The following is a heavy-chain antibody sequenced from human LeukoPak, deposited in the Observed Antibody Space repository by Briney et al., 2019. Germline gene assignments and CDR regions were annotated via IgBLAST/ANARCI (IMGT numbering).Heavy chain of an antibody. J-gene: IGHJ6*03. D-gene: IGHD6-19*01. V-gene: IGHV3-7*01. CDR3: ARIEAVAASYYYYYMDV. CDR1: GFTFSSYW. CDR2: IKQDGSEK. Sequence: GGSLRLSCVVSGFTFSSYWLTWVRQAPGKGLEWVANIKQDGSEKFYVDSVKGRFTISRDSAKNSLYLQMNSLRAEDTAVYYCARIEAVAASYYYYYMDVWGKGTTVTISS.